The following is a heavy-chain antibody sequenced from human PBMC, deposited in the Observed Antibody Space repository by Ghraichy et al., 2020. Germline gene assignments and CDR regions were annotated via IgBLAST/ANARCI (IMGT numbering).Heavy chain of an antibody. V-gene: IGHV3-23*01. CDR3: AERTYPTAFDI. D-gene: IGHD2-21*01. Sequence: GESLNISCAASGFTFSNSAMSWVRQAPGKGLEWVSSIGAAGLSTYYADSVKGRFTISRDNSKNTLFLQMNSLRAEDTAVYYCAERTYPTAFDIWGQGTVVTVSS. J-gene: IGHJ3*02. CDR2: IGAAGLST. CDR1: GFTFSNSA.